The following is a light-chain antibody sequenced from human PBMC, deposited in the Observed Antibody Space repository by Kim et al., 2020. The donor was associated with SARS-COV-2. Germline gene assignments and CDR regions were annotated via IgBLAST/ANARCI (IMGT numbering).Light chain of an antibody. CDR3: QQSFSTPQT. V-gene: IGKV1-39*01. J-gene: IGKJ1*01. CDR2: KTS. Sequence: DIQMTQSPSSLSASVGDRVTITCRASQTVDRHLSWYQQKPGKAPSLLLYKTSTLQNGVPSRFSGSGSGRDYILTIRDLQPDDFATYFCQQSFSTPQTFGQGTKVDIK. CDR1: QTVDRH.